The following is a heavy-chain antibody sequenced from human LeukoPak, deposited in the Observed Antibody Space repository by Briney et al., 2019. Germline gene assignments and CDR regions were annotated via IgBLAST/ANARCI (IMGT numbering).Heavy chain of an antibody. CDR3: TKDRQGPNQYHMDV. V-gene: IGHV3-7*01. CDR2: INQDGGTT. J-gene: IGHJ6*03. Sequence: GGSLRLSCAASGFTFSSLWMSWVRQAPGRGPEWVANINQDGGTTYYVASVKGRFTISRDNAKNSLSLQMSSLRAEDTAVYYSTKDRQGPNQYHMDVWGKGTTVSVSS. CDR1: GFTFSSLW.